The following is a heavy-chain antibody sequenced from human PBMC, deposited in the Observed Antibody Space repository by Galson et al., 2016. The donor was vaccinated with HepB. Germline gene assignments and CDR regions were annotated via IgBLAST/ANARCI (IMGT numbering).Heavy chain of an antibody. CDR1: GYTFTNYW. V-gene: IGHV5-51*01. J-gene: IGHJ5*02. D-gene: IGHD2-15*01. Sequence: QSGAEVKKTGESLKISCKASGYTFTNYWIGWVRQLPGKGLEWMGIIYPGDSDTRYSPSFQGQVTMSADTSITTAYLQWSSLKASDTAMYYCARRERGCSGGSCIPYDCDAWGQGTLVTVSS. CDR3: ARRERGCSGGSCIPYDCDA. CDR2: IYPGDSDT.